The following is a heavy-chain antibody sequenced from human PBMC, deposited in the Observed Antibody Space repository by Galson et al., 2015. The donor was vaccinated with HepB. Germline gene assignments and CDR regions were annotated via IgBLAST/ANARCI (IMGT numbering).Heavy chain of an antibody. J-gene: IGHJ4*02. Sequence: SLRLSCAASGFSFSAYGMNWVRQAPGKGLEWVSSLSASNGYTYYADSVRGRFTISRDDAKSSLYLQMNSLRAEDTAVYYCARWISSWYYFDYWGQGTLVTVSS. V-gene: IGHV3-21*01. CDR3: ARWISSWYYFDY. CDR2: LSASNGYT. CDR1: GFSFSAYG. D-gene: IGHD6-13*01.